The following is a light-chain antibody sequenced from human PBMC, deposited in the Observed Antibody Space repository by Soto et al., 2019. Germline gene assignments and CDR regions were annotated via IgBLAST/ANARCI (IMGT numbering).Light chain of an antibody. CDR2: EVS. CDR3: SSYTSSTFYV. Sequence: QSALTHPASLSGSPGQSITISCTGTSSDVGGYNYVSWYQQHPGKAPKLMIYEVSNRPSGVSNRSSGSKSGNTASLTISGLQAEDEADYYCSSYTSSTFYVFGTGTKVTVL. CDR1: SSDVGGYNY. J-gene: IGLJ1*01. V-gene: IGLV2-14*01.